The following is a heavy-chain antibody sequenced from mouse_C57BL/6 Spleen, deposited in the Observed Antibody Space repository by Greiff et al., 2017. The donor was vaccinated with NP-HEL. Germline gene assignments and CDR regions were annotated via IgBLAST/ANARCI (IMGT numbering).Heavy chain of an antibody. D-gene: IGHD1-1*01. V-gene: IGHV1-82*01. Sequence: QVQLQHSGPELVKPGASVKISCKASGYAFSSSWMNWVKQRPGKGLEWIGRIYPGDGDTNYNGKFKGKATLTADKSSSTAYMQLSSLTSEDSAVYFCARDFITLDYWGQGTTLTVSS. CDR2: IYPGDGDT. J-gene: IGHJ2*01. CDR3: ARDFITLDY. CDR1: GYAFSSSW.